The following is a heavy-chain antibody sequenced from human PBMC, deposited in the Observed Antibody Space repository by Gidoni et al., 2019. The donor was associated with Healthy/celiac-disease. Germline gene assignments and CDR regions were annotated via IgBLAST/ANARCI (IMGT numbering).Heavy chain of an antibody. V-gene: IGHV1-69*01. CDR3: ARDECITGPAVVYMASAFDI. Sequence: VQQEQSGAEVKKPGSSVKVSCKASGGPFSSYAISWVRQAPGQGLEWMGGIIPIFGTANYAQKFQGGVKITADESTSTAYMELSSLRSEDTAVYYCARDECITGPAVVYMASAFDIWGQGTMVTVSS. CDR1: GGPFSSYA. D-gene: IGHD1-20*01. J-gene: IGHJ3*02. CDR2: IIPIFGTA.